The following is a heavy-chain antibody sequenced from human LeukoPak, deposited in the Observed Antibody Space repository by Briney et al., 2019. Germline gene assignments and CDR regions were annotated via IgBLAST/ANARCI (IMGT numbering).Heavy chain of an antibody. CDR2: ISAYNGNT. V-gene: IGHV1-18*01. Sequence: ASVKVSCKASGYTFTSYGISWVRQAPGQGLEWMGWISAYNGNTNYAQKLQGRVTMTTDTSTSTAYMELRSLRSDDTAVYYCARRIAAAGTGAFDIWGQGTMVTVSS. CDR1: GYTFTSYG. CDR3: ARRIAAAGTGAFDI. D-gene: IGHD6-13*01. J-gene: IGHJ3*02.